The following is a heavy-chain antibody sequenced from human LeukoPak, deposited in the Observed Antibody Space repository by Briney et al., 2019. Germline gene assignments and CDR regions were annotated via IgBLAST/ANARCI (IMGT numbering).Heavy chain of an antibody. CDR2: ISGSGVNK. J-gene: IGHJ4*02. CDR3: AKYGVSSSTSYIDF. Sequence: GGSLRLSCAASRFTFSSHAMSWVRQPPGKGLEWVATISGSGVNKYYPAPVKGRFIIPSDNYRHLLYPQLTSLSADATAVYCCAKYGVSSSTSYIDFWGQGTLVTVSS. V-gene: IGHV3-23*01. D-gene: IGHD2-2*01. CDR1: RFTFSSHA.